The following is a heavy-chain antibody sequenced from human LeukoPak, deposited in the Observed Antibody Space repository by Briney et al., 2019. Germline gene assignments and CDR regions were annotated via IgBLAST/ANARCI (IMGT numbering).Heavy chain of an antibody. V-gene: IGHV2-5*02. CDR2: LYWDDDK. CDR3: AHRRECTGGSCYTSPKNYDAYDI. Sequence: ESGPTLVKPTQTLTLTCTFSGFSLSTSGVGVGWIRQPPGKALECLALLYWDDDKRYNPSLKSRLTITKDTSKNQVVLTMTNMDPVDTATYYCAHRRECTGGSCYTSPKNYDAYDIWGQGTMVTVSS. J-gene: IGHJ3*02. D-gene: IGHD2-15*01. CDR1: GFSLSTSGVG.